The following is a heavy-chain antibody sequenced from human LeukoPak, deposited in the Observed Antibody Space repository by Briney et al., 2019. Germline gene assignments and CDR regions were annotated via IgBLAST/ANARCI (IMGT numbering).Heavy chain of an antibody. CDR2: IYYSGST. CDR3: ARDAGCSSRGFCYFDY. CDR1: GGSISSYY. Sequence: PSETLSLTCTVSGGSISSYYWSWIRQPPGKGLEWIGYIYYSGSTNYNPSLKSRVTISVDTSKNQFSLKLSSVTAADTAVYYCARDAGCSSRGFCYFDYWGQGTLVTVSS. V-gene: IGHV4-59*01. D-gene: IGHD6-13*01. J-gene: IGHJ4*02.